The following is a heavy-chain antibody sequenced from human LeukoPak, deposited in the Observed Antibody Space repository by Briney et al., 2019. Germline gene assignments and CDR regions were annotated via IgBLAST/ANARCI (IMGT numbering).Heavy chain of an antibody. CDR3: ARDPAYCGGDCHSYFDY. Sequence: SVKVSCKASGGTFISYAISWVRQAPGQGLEWMGGIIPIFGTANYAQKFQGRVTITADESTSTAYMELSSLRSEDTAVYYCARDPAYCGGDCHSYFDYWGQGTLVTVSS. CDR1: GGTFISYA. J-gene: IGHJ4*02. V-gene: IGHV1-69*01. CDR2: IIPIFGTA. D-gene: IGHD2-21*02.